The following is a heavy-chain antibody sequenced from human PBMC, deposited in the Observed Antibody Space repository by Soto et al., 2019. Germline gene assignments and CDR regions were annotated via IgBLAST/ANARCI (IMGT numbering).Heavy chain of an antibody. CDR2: IYSGGST. V-gene: IGHV3-66*01. Sequence: GGSLRLSCAASGFTVSSNYMSWVRQAPGKGLEWVSVIYSGGSTYYADSVKGRFTISRDNSKNTLYLQMNSLRAEDTAVYYCARRRGYSDYYFDYWGQGTLVTVSS. CDR3: ARRRGYSDYYFDY. J-gene: IGHJ4*02. D-gene: IGHD5-12*01. CDR1: GFTVSSNY.